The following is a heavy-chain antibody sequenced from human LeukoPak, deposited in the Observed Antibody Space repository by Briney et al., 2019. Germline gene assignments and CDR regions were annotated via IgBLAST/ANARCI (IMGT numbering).Heavy chain of an antibody. CDR3: ARERTYSGSGSTYPYYDY. D-gene: IGHD3-10*01. V-gene: IGHV3-7*01. CDR2: IEPDGSEK. Sequence: GGSLRLSCAASGFMSSSCWMSWVRQSPGKGLEWVANIEPDGSEKYYVDSVKGRFTISRDNAKNALYLEMNSLRVGDTAVYYCARERTYSGSGSTYPYYDYWGQGTLVTVSS. CDR1: GFMSSSCW. J-gene: IGHJ4*02.